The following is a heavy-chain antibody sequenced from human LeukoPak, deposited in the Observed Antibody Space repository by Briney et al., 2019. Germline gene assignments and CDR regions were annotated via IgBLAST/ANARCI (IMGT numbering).Heavy chain of an antibody. CDR1: GFTFSGYW. CDR2: IKSDGSEK. V-gene: IGHV3-7*04. D-gene: IGHD3-16*01. CDR3: ARTSRYGLDY. J-gene: IGHJ4*02. Sequence: GRSLRLSCAASGFTFSGYWMSWVRQAPGKGLEWLANIKSDGSEKYYVDSVKGRFTISRDNAKNSLYLQMNSLRPEDTAVYYCARTSRYGLDYWGQGTLVTVSS.